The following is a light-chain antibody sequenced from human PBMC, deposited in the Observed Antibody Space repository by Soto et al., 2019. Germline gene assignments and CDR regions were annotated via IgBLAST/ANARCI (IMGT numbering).Light chain of an antibody. J-gene: IGKJ1*01. CDR2: GAS. V-gene: IGKV3-15*01. CDR3: QQYTAWPPWT. CDR1: QHIRTD. Sequence: EIVMTQSPVTLSLSPGEKATLSCRASQHIRTDLAWYQQRPGQAPRLLIYGASARATGIPARFSGSGSGTEFTLTINSLHSEDFAVYDCQQYTAWPPWTFRQGTKVDIK.